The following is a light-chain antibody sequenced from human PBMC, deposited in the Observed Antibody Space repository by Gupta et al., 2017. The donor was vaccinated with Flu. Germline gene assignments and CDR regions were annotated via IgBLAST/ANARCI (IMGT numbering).Light chain of an antibody. J-gene: IGKJ1*01. V-gene: IGKV3-11*01. CDR2: DAS. CDR1: QSVSSY. Sequence: EIVLTQSPATLSLSPGERATLSCRASQSVSSYLAWYQQKPGQAPRLLIYDASNRATGIPARFSGSGSGTDLTLTISSLEPEDVAVYYCQQRSNWRPWTFGEGTKVEIK. CDR3: QQRSNWRPWT.